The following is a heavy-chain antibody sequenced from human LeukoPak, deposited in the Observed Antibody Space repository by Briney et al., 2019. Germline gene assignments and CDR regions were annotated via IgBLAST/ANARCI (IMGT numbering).Heavy chain of an antibody. D-gene: IGHD5-12*01. J-gene: IGHJ4*02. CDR1: GFTFSSYS. CDR3: ASGYDFVEFDY. V-gene: IGHV3-23*01. CDR2: ISGSGGST. Sequence: PGGSLRLSCAASGFTFSSYSMNWVRQAPGKGLEWVSAISGSGGSTYYADSVKGRFTISRDNSKNTLYLQMNSLRAEDTAVYYCASGYDFVEFDYWGQGTLVTVSS.